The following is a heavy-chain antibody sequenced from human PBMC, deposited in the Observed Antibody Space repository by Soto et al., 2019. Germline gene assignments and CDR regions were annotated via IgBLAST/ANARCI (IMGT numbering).Heavy chain of an antibody. CDR3: ARDGVFSPAQLDY. Sequence: EVQLVESGGGLVQPGGSLRLSCTGSGFTFSDFCLHWVRQAPGKGLEWVSSINHDGSEKYYLDSVKGRLTTSRDNTKNSVYLQRSSLTAEDTGVYYCARDGVFSPAQLDYWGQGTLVTVSS. CDR2: INHDGSEK. D-gene: IGHD2-21*01. CDR1: GFTFSDFC. J-gene: IGHJ4*02. V-gene: IGHV3-7*01.